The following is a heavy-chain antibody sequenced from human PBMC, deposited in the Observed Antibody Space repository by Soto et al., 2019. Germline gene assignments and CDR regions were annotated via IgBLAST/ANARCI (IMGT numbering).Heavy chain of an antibody. D-gene: IGHD3-9*01. CDR3: ARSPPPNYDILTGYYYYYYYMDV. CDR2: IYHSGST. CDR1: SGSISSSNW. V-gene: IGHV4-4*02. Sequence: ASETLSLTCAVSSGSISSSNWWSWVRQPPGKGLEWIGEIYHSGSTNYNPSLKSRVTISVDKSKNQFSLKLSSVTAADTAVYYCARSPPPNYDILTGYYYYYYYMDVWGKGTTVTVSS. J-gene: IGHJ6*03.